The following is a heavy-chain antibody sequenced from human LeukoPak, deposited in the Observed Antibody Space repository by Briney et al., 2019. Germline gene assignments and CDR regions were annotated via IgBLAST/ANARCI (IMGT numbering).Heavy chain of an antibody. Sequence: GGSLRLSCAASGFTFSNYGMNWVRQAPGKGLEWISYISSSSSLIYYADSVKGRFTISRDNAKNSLYLQMNSLRDEDTAVYYCARVGLGYGYDNWFDPWGQGTLVTVSS. D-gene: IGHD5-18*01. CDR3: ARVGLGYGYDNWFDP. CDR2: ISSSSSLI. V-gene: IGHV3-48*02. CDR1: GFTFSNYG. J-gene: IGHJ5*02.